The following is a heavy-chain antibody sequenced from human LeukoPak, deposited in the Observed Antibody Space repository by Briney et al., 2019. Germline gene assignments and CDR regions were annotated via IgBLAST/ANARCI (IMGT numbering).Heavy chain of an antibody. CDR1: GGSFSGYY. Sequence: PSETLSLTCAVYGGSFSGYYWSWIRQPPGKGLEWIGEINHSGSANYNPSLKSRATISVDTSKNQFSLRLSSVTAADTAVYYCARGGSDIVVVVAATANWFDPWGQGTLVTVPS. D-gene: IGHD2-15*01. V-gene: IGHV4-34*01. CDR3: ARGGSDIVVVVAATANWFDP. CDR2: INHSGSA. J-gene: IGHJ5*02.